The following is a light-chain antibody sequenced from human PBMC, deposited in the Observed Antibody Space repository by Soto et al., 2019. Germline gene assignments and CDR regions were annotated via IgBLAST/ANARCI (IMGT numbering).Light chain of an antibody. CDR1: TSNIVNNY. Sequence: QSVLTQPPSVSAAPGQKVTISCSGSTSNIVNNYVSWYQQLPGTAPKLLIYDNDERPAGIPDRFSGSKSGTSATLGITGLQTGDEADYYCGTWDTSLSAVVFGGGTKLTVL. CDR2: DND. J-gene: IGLJ2*01. CDR3: GTWDTSLSAVV. V-gene: IGLV1-51*01.